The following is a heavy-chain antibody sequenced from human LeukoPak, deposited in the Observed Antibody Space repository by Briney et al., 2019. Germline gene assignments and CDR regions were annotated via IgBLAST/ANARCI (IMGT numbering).Heavy chain of an antibody. D-gene: IGHD3-22*01. CDR1: GFTFSDYY. V-gene: IGHV3-11*01. Sequence: GGSLRLSCAASGFTFSDYYMSWIRQAPGKGLEWVSYISSSGSTIYYADSVKGRFTISRDNAENSLYLQMNSLRAEDTAVYYCASQNELYYYDSSGYTTWGQGTLVTVSS. CDR2: ISSSGSTI. CDR3: ASQNELYYYDSSGYTT. J-gene: IGHJ4*02.